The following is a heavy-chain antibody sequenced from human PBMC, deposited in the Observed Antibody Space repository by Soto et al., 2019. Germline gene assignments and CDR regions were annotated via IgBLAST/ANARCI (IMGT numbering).Heavy chain of an antibody. V-gene: IGHV3-23*01. D-gene: IGHD3-22*01. Sequence: EVQLLESGGGLVQPGGSLRLSCAASGFTFSSYAMSWVRQAPGKGLEWVSAISGSGGSTYYADSVKGRFTISRDNSKNTLYLQMNSLRAEDTAVYYCAKDYYDSSGSNLAPPIYYYYGMDVWGQGTTVTVSS. J-gene: IGHJ6*02. CDR2: ISGSGGST. CDR3: AKDYYDSSGSNLAPPIYYYYGMDV. CDR1: GFTFSSYA.